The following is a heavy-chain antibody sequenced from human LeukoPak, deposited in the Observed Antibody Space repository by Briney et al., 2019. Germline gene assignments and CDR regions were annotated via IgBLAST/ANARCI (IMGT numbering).Heavy chain of an antibody. CDR3: ARDGYCSGGSCCFLAPFDY. V-gene: IGHV1-18*01. CDR1: GYTFTSYG. D-gene: IGHD2-15*01. CDR2: ISAYNGNT. J-gene: IGHJ4*02. Sequence: GASVKVSCKASGYTFTSYGISWVRQAPGQGLEWMGCISAYNGNTNYAQKLQGRVTMTTDTSTSTAYMELRSLRSDDTAVYYCARDGYCSGGSCCFLAPFDYWGQGTLVTVSS.